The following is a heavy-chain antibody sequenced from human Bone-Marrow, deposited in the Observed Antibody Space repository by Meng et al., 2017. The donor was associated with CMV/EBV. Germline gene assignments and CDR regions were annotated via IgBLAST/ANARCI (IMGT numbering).Heavy chain of an antibody. CDR3: ARVEYQLLPSDAFDI. Sequence: SETLSLTCTVSGGSISSSSYYWGWIRQPPGKGLEWIGSIYYSGSTYYNPSLTSRVTISVDTSKNQFSLKLSSVTAADTAVYYCARVEYQLLPSDAFDIWGQGTMVTVSS. J-gene: IGHJ3*02. D-gene: IGHD2-2*01. CDR1: GGSISSSSYY. V-gene: IGHV4-39*07. CDR2: IYYSGST.